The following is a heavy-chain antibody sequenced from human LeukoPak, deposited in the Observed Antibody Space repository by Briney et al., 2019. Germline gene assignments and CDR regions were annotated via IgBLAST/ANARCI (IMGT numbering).Heavy chain of an antibody. Sequence: ASVTVSCKASGGTFSSYAISWVRQAPGQGLEWMGGIIPIFGTANYAQKFQGRVTITADESTSTAYMELSSLRSEDTAVYYCARAPPLANYYDSSGPVGFDYWGQGTLVTVSS. V-gene: IGHV1-69*13. J-gene: IGHJ4*02. CDR2: IIPIFGTA. CDR3: ARAPPLANYYDSSGPVGFDY. D-gene: IGHD3-22*01. CDR1: GGTFSSYA.